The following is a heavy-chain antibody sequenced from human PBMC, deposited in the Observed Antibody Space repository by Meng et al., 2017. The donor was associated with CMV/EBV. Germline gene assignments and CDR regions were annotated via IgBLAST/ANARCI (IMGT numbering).Heavy chain of an antibody. CDR3: AGGDY. J-gene: IGHJ4*02. CDR1: GFTFTNYD. CDR2: MNPHSGNT. V-gene: IGHV1-8*01. Sequence: QVQLVQSGAEGKKPGASVKVSCKASGFTFTNYDNDWVRQATGQGLEWMGWMNPHSGNTGYAQKFQGRVTMTRNISTSTAYMELSSLRSEDTAVYYCAGGDYWGQGTLVTVSS.